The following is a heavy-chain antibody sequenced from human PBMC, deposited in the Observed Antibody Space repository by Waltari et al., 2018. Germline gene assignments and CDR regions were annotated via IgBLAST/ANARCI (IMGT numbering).Heavy chain of an antibody. CDR2: IYYSGST. CDR3: ARHGLAAGTNWFDP. CDR1: GGSICSRRYY. J-gene: IGHJ5*02. V-gene: IGHV4-39*01. D-gene: IGHD6-13*01. Sequence: QLQLQESGPGLVKPSETLSLTCTVSGGSICSRRYYWGWLRQPPGKGLEWSGSIYYSGSTYYNPSLKSRVTIAVDTSKNQFSLKLSSVTAADTAVYYCARHGLAAGTNWFDPWGQGTLVTVSS.